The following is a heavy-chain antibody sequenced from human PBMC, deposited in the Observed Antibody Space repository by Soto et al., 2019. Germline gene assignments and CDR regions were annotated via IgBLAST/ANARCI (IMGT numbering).Heavy chain of an antibody. J-gene: IGHJ3*02. Sequence: GESLKISCKGSGYSFTSYWIGWVRQMPGKGLDWIGIIYPGDSDTRYSPSFQGQVTISADKSISTAYLQWSSLNASDTAIYYCAITIFGVAQWGAFDIWGQGTMVTVSS. CDR3: AITIFGVAQWGAFDI. D-gene: IGHD3-3*01. CDR2: IYPGDSDT. V-gene: IGHV5-51*01. CDR1: GYSFTSYW.